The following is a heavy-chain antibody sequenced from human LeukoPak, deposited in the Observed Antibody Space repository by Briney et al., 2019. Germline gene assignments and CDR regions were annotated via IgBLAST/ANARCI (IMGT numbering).Heavy chain of an antibody. D-gene: IGHD3-22*01. CDR1: GVSISSGSYY. V-gene: IGHV4-30-4*07. CDR2: IYYSGST. J-gene: IGHJ4*02. Sequence: KPSETLSLTCTVSGVSISSGSYYWSWIRQPPGKGLEWIGYIYYSGSTYYNPSLKSRVTISVDTSKNQFSLKLSSVTAADTAVYYCARAYYYDSSGHYDYWGQGTLVTVSS. CDR3: ARAYYYDSSGHYDY.